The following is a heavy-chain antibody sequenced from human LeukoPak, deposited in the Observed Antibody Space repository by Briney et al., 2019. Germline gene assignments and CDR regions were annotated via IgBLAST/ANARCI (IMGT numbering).Heavy chain of an antibody. CDR2: IGIRGDT. D-gene: IGHD6-19*01. V-gene: IGHV3-13*01. CDR3: ARGGIQVSGIDEFDY. J-gene: IGHJ4*02. CDR1: GFTFIDYD. Sequence: GGSLRLSCAASGFTFIDYDMHWVSQVIGKGLEWVSAIGIRGDTHYSGSVKGRFTISRENAESSLCLQMNSLRAEDTAVYYCARGGIQVSGIDEFDYWGQGTLVTVSS.